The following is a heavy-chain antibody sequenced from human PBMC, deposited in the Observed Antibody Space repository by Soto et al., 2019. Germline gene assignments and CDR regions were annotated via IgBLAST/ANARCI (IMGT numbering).Heavy chain of an antibody. CDR3: ARGATRWYPYFFAS. V-gene: IGHV1-69*01. Sequence: QAQVVQSGAEVRKPGSSVKLSCKASEGTFNSYAIAWVRQAPGQGLEWMGGIIPYYNTLNYAEKFQDRVTITADDSTNTVYMELRSPRSDDTAVYFCARGATRWYPYFFASWAQGTLVTVSS. CDR2: IIPYYNTL. CDR1: EGTFNSYA. D-gene: IGHD6-13*01. J-gene: IGHJ4*02.